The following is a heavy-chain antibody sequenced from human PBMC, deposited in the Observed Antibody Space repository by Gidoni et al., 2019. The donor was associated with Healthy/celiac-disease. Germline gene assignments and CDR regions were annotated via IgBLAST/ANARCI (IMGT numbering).Heavy chain of an antibody. Sequence: QVQLVQSGAEVKKPGSSVKVSCKASGGTVRSYAISWVRQAPGQGREWMGGIIPIFGTSNYAQKFQGRVTITADESTSTADMELSSLRSEDTAVYYCARGQAARPDYYYYGMDVWGQGTTVTVSS. J-gene: IGHJ6*02. CDR3: ARGQAARPDYYYYGMDV. V-gene: IGHV1-69*01. D-gene: IGHD6-6*01. CDR2: IIPIFGTS. CDR1: GGTVRSYA.